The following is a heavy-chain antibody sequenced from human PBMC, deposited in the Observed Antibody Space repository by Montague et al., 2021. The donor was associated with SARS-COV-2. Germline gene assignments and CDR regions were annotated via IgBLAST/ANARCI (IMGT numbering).Heavy chain of an antibody. V-gene: IGHV4-34*01. CDR2: INHSGST. Sequence: SETLSLTCAVYDGSFSGYYWSWIRQPPGKGLEWIGEINHSGSTNYNPSLKSRVTISVDTSKNPFSLKLNSVSAADTAVYYCAKGQVTIFGVLIMLPAAGALDIWGQGTMVTVSS. D-gene: IGHD3-3*01. J-gene: IGHJ3*02. CDR3: AKGQVTIFGVLIMLPAAGALDI. CDR1: DGSFSGYY.